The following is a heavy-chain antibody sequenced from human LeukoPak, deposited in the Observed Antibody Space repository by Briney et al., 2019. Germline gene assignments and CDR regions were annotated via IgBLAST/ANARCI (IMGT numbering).Heavy chain of an antibody. Sequence: GRSLRLSCAGSGFIFNNYAMSWVRQAPGKGLEWVSAISGSGGSTYYADSVKGRFTISRDNSKNTLYPQMNSLRAEDTAVYYCAKYPLPREMATIYFDYWGQGTLVTVSS. V-gene: IGHV3-23*01. D-gene: IGHD5-24*01. CDR1: GFIFNNYA. J-gene: IGHJ4*02. CDR3: AKYPLPREMATIYFDY. CDR2: ISGSGGST.